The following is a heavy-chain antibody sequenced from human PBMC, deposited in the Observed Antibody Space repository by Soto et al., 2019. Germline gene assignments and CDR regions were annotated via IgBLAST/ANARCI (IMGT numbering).Heavy chain of an antibody. Sequence: QVQLVQSGAEVKKPGSSVKVSCKASGGTFSSYSITWVRQAPGQGLEWMGRIIPILGITNNAQKFQGRVTFTAAKSTSTAYMELRSLGSEDTAVYYCARASGYGTTWLDYWGQGTLVTVSS. CDR3: ARASGYGTTWLDY. V-gene: IGHV1-69*02. D-gene: IGHD3-16*01. CDR2: IIPILGIT. CDR1: GGTFSSYS. J-gene: IGHJ4*02.